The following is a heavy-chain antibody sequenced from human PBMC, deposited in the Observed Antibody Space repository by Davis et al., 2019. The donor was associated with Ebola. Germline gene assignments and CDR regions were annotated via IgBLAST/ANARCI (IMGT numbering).Heavy chain of an antibody. V-gene: IGHV3-33*01. CDR3: ARGTSTVKTAKGWFDP. D-gene: IGHD4-17*01. CDR1: GFTFSSYG. CDR2: IWYDGSNK. J-gene: IGHJ5*02. Sequence: GESLKISCAASGFTFSSYGMHWVRQAPGKGLEWVAVIWYDGSNKYYADSVKGRFTISRDNARSSLYLQMNSLRADDTATYYCARGTSTVKTAKGWFDPWGQGTLVTVTS.